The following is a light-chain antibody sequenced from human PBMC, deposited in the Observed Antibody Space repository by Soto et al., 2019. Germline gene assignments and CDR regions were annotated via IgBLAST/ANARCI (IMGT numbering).Light chain of an antibody. J-gene: IGKJ5*01. CDR3: QQLKSYPIT. CDR2: ATS. Sequence: DIHMTQSPSFVSASVGDTVTITCRASQAVSTWLAWYQQKPGDAPKLLIYATSTLQSGVPSRFSGSGSGTEFTLTINSLQPEDFATYYCQQLKSYPITFGQGTRLEIK. V-gene: IGKV1-9*01. CDR1: QAVSTW.